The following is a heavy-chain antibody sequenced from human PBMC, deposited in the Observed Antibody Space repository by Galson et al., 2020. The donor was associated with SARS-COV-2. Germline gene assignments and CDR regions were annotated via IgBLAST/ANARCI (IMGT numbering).Heavy chain of an antibody. V-gene: IGHV5-51*01. J-gene: IGHJ4*01. Sequence: GESLKISCKASGYVFISYWIGWVRQMPGKGLEWMGIIYPGDSDIRYSPSFQGHVTISADRSLTTAYLQWNSLKPSDTATYYCARHSAIPRSGFDFWGHGTPVTVSS. D-gene: IGHD3-10*01. CDR3: ARHSAIPRSGFDF. CDR1: GYVFISYW. CDR2: IYPGDSDI.